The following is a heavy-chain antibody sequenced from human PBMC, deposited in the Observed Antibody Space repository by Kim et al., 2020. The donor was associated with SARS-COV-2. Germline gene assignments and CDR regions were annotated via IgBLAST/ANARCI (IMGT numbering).Heavy chain of an antibody. CDR1: GGSISSSNYY. CDR2: IYYSGST. D-gene: IGHD6-19*01. J-gene: IGHJ4*02. Sequence: SETLSLTCTVSGGSISSSNYYWAWIRQPPGKGLEWIGSIYYSGSTYYNPSLKSRVTVSVDTSNNQFSLKLSSVTAADTAVYYCARLFLGIAVAGSEFDYWGQGTLVTVSS. V-gene: IGHV4-39*01. CDR3: ARLFLGIAVAGSEFDY.